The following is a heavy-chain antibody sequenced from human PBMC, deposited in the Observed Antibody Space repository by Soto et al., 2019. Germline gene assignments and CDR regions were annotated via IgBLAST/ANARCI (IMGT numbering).Heavy chain of an antibody. V-gene: IGHV1-3*01. CDR3: ARDLIPSFWFDP. CDR2: INAGNGNT. CDR1: GYTFTSYA. Sequence: WASVKVSCKASGYTFTSYAMHWVRQAPGQRLEWMGWINAGNGNTKYSQKFQGRVTITRDTSASTAYMELSSLRSEDTAVYYCARDLIPSFWFDPWGQGTLVTVSS. D-gene: IGHD3-9*01. J-gene: IGHJ5*02.